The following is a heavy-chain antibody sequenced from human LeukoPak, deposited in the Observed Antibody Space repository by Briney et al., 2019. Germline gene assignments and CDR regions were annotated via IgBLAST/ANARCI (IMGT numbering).Heavy chain of an antibody. D-gene: IGHD3-3*01. CDR2: ISYDGSKQ. CDR3: AKDTGSPADAITMEDNAFDI. J-gene: IGHJ3*02. CDR1: GFTFSSHA. V-gene: IGHV3-30-3*01. Sequence: PPGGSLRLSCVASGFTFSSHALRWVRQAPGKGLEWVAVISYDGSKQYYADSVKGRFTISRDNAKNSLYLQMESLRAEDTAVYYCAKDTGSPADAITMEDNAFDIWGQGTMVTVSP.